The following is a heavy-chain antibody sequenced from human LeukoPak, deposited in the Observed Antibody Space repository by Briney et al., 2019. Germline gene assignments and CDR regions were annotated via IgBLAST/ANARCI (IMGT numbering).Heavy chain of an antibody. D-gene: IGHD3-9*01. V-gene: IGHV3-30*02. J-gene: IGHJ4*02. Sequence: GGSLRLSCAASGISFRSYGMHWVRQAPGKGLEWVTFIWYDASNKYYAESVKGRFTISRDSSRNTVFLQMNSLRAEDTAIYYCATDISTHYFGSWGQGTLVTVSS. CDR3: ATDISTHYFGS. CDR1: GISFRSYG. CDR2: IWYDASNK.